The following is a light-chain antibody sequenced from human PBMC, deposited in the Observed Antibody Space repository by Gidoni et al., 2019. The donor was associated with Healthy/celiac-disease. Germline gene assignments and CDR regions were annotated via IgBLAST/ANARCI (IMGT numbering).Light chain of an antibody. J-gene: IGKJ5*01. CDR1: QSLLARDDGNSY. Sequence: DIVMTQTPLSLPVTPGESASISCSSSQSLLARDDGNSYLDWYLQKPGQSPQPRISTRAYRASGVPDRFSGSGSGTDCTLKISRVEAEDVGVYYCMQRIEFLITFGQGTRLEIK. CDR2: TRA. CDR3: MQRIEFLIT. V-gene: IGKV2-40*01.